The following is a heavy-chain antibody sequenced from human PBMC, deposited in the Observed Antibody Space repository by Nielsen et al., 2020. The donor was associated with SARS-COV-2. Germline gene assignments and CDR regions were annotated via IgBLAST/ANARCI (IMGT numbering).Heavy chain of an antibody. CDR1: GFTFSSYG. CDR3: ASESGAYYYDSSGYSFDY. V-gene: IGHV3-33*08. D-gene: IGHD3-22*01. CDR2: IWYDGSNK. Sequence: GESLKISCAASGFTFSSYGMHWVRQAPGKGLEWVAVIWYDGSNKYYADSVKGRFTISRDNSKNTLYLQMNSLRAEDTAVYYCASESGAYYYDSSGYSFDYWGQGTLVTVSS. J-gene: IGHJ4*02.